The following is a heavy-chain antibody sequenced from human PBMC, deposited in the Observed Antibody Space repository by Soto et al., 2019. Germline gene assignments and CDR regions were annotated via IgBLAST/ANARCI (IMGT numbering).Heavy chain of an antibody. CDR1: GGTFSSYT. D-gene: IGHD1-1*01. Sequence: QVQLVQSGAEVKKPGSSVKVSCKASGGTFSSYTISWVRQAPGQGLEWMGRIIPILGIANYAQKFQGRVPMAADKSTRPADRQLGSLGSEEAAVYYCGREFGFEGYGHFDYWGQGTLLSVSS. V-gene: IGHV1-69*08. CDR3: GREFGFEGYGHFDY. J-gene: IGHJ4*02. CDR2: IIPILGIA.